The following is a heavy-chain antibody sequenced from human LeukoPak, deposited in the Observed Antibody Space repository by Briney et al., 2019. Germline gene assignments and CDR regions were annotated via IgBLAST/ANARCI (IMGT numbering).Heavy chain of an antibody. CDR2: FRSKTDGGTL. J-gene: IGHJ4*02. V-gene: IGHV3-15*05. D-gene: IGHD1-26*01. CDR3: TTVIMGAPKDDY. Sequence: GGSLRLSCAASGFTFSNAWMSWVRQAPGKGLEWVGRFRSKTDGGTLDYAAPVKGRFTISRDDSRNTLHLQMNSLKTEDTAVYYCTTVIMGAPKDDYWGQGTLVTVSS. CDR1: GFTFSNAW.